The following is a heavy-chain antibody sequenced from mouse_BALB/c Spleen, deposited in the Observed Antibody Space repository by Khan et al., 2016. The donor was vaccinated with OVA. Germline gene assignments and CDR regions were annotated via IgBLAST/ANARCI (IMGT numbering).Heavy chain of an antibody. V-gene: IGHV3-2*02. Sequence: EVQLVESGPGLVKPSQSLSLTCTVTGYSITSGYAWNWIRQSPGNILEWMGYISYSGATSYNTPLKSRISITRDTSKNQFFLQLNSVTTEDTANYYCARRNYYGYYFDYWGQGTPLTVSS. J-gene: IGHJ2*01. CDR1: GYSITSGYA. CDR2: ISYSGAT. D-gene: IGHD1-1*01. CDR3: ARRNYYGYYFDY.